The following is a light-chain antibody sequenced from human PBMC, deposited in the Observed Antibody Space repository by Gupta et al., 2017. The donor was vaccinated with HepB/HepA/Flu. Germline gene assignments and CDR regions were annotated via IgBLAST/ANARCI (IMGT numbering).Light chain of an antibody. J-gene: IGKJ1*01. Sequence: EIVLTQSPGTLSLSPGERATLSCRASQSVSSSYLAWYQQKPGQAPRLLIYGASSRATGIPDRCSGSGSGTDGTRTINRLEPEDVAVYYGQQYGSSPLTFGEGTKVEIK. CDR2: GAS. CDR1: QSVSSSY. CDR3: QQYGSSPLT. V-gene: IGKV3-20*01.